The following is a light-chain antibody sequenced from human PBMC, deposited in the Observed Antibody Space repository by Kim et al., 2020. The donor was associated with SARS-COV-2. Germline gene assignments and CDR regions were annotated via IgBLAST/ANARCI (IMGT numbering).Light chain of an antibody. CDR2: DVS. J-gene: IGLJ1*01. Sequence: QSALTQPASVSGSPGQSITISCTGTSTDVGAYNYVSWYQQHPGKAPKLIIFDVSHRPSGVSNRFSGSKSANTASLTISGLQPEDEAEYYCSSYTSSSTLYVFGTGTKVTVL. CDR3: SSYTSSSTLYV. V-gene: IGLV2-14*03. CDR1: STDVGAYNY.